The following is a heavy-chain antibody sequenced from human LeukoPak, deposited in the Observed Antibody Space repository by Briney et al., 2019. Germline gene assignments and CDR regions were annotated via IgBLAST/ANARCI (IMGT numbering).Heavy chain of an antibody. CDR1: GGSISSSSYY. Sequence: SETLSLTCTVSGGSISSSSYYWGWIRQPPGKGLEWIGSIYYSGSTYYNPSLKSRVTISVDTSKNQFSLKLSSVTAADTAVYYCARRLSVGVPGYYYYYMDVWGIGTTVTVSS. CDR2: IYYSGST. V-gene: IGHV4-39*01. CDR3: ARRLSVGVPGYYYYYMDV. D-gene: IGHD1-26*01. J-gene: IGHJ6*03.